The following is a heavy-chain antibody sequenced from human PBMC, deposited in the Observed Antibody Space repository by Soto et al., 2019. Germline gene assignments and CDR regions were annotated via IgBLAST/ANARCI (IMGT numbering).Heavy chain of an antibody. Sequence: PGVSLRLSCAVSGFTFSNVEMTWVRQAPGKGLEWISYITRNSRTIYYADSVKGRFTISRDNAENSLYLQMNSLRAEDTAVYYCAKEATNINNFDYWGQGTLVTVSS. CDR2: ITRNSRTI. V-gene: IGHV3-48*03. CDR3: AKEATNINNFDY. D-gene: IGHD1-26*01. J-gene: IGHJ4*02. CDR1: GFTFSNVE.